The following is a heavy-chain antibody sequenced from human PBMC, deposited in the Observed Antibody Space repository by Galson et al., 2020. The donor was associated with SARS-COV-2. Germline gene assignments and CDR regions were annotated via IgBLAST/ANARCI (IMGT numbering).Heavy chain of an antibody. D-gene: IGHD3-22*01. J-gene: IGHJ4*02. Sequence: SETLSLTCSVSGDSVSSSSYYWNWVRQPPGKGLEWIGCIYYRGTTNCNPSLKSRVTISVDTSKNQFSLKLSSVTAADTAFYYCAIVTDYYDRWFDDWGQGTLVTVSS. CDR3: AIVTDYYDRWFDD. CDR2: IYYRGTT. CDR1: GDSVSSSSYY. V-gene: IGHV4-61*01.